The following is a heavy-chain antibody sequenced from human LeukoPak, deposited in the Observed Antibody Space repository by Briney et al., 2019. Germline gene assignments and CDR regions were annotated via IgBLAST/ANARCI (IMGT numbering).Heavy chain of an antibody. J-gene: IGHJ5*02. D-gene: IGHD2-15*01. V-gene: IGHV5-10-1*01. CDR1: GYNFTSYW. Sequence: GESLKISCKGSGYNFTSYWISWVRQMPGKGLEWMGRIDPSDSYTNYSPSFQGHVTISADKSISTAYLQWSSLKASDTAMYYCAREPIVVVVAATHWFDPWGQGTLVTVSS. CDR2: IDPSDSYT. CDR3: AREPIVVVVAATHWFDP.